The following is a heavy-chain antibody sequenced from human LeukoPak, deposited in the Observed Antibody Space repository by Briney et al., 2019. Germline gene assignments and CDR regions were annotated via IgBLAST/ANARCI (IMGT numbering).Heavy chain of an antibody. V-gene: IGHV3-53*01. CDR1: GFTVSSNS. J-gene: IGHJ4*02. CDR3: TRDPRRLDY. CDR2: IYSGGNT. Sequence: PGGSLRLSCTVSGFTVSSNSMSWVRQAPGKGLEWVSFIYSGGNTHYSDSVKGRFTISRDNSKNTLYLQMNSLRAEDTAVYYCTRDPRRLDYWGQGTLVTVSS.